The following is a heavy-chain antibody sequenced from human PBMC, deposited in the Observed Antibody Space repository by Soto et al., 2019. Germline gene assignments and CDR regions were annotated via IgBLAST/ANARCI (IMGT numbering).Heavy chain of an antibody. CDR1: GFTFSSYA. CDR2: ISGSGGST. CDR3: AKDPDLYDFWSGSPNWFDP. V-gene: IGHV3-23*01. D-gene: IGHD3-3*01. J-gene: IGHJ5*02. Sequence: PGGSLRLSCAASGFTFSSYAMSWVRQAPGKGLEWVSAISGSGGSTYYADSVKGRFTISRDNSKNTLYLQMNSLRAEDTAVYYCAKDPDLYDFWSGSPNWFDPWGQGTLVTVSS.